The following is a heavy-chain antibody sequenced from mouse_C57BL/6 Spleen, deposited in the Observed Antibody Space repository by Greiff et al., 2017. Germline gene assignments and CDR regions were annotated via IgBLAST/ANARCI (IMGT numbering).Heavy chain of an antibody. D-gene: IGHD3-2*02. CDR2: INPNNGGT. Sequence: VQLQQSGPELVKPGASVKIPCKASGYTFTDYNMDWVKQSHGKSLEWIGDINPNNGGTIYNQKFKGKATLTVDKSSSTAYMELRSLTSEDTAVYYCARSKTAQATIWCDYWGQGTTLTVSS. J-gene: IGHJ2*01. CDR3: ARSKTAQATIWCDY. CDR1: GYTFTDYN. V-gene: IGHV1-18*01.